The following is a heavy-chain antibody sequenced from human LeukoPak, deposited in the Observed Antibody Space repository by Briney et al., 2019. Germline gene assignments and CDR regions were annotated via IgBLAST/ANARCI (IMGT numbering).Heavy chain of an antibody. CDR2: LSISGGSP. CDR3: AKDQSIAARGPFDL. V-gene: IGHV3-23*01. J-gene: IGHJ2*01. Sequence: PGGSLRLSCAASGFAFSNYAMGWVRQAPGKGLEWVSSLSISGGSPYYADSVKGRFTISRDNSKNTLYLQMNSLRAEDTAVYYCAKDQSIAARGPFDLWGRGTLVTVSS. CDR1: GFAFSNYA. D-gene: IGHD6-6*01.